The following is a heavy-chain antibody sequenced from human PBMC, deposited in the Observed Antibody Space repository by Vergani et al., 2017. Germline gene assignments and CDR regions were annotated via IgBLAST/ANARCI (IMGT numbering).Heavy chain of an antibody. V-gene: IGHV3-23*04. Sequence: VHLVESGGGVVQPGRSLTLSCVASEFTFSNYAMNWVRQAPGKGLEWVSGISGSGVSAYYTDSVKGRFTISRDNSKNMLFLQMNNLRTEDTAIYYCAXQYFVSGNYLFDYWGQGTLVTVSS. CDR3: AXQYFVSGNYLFDY. J-gene: IGHJ4*02. CDR1: EFTFSNYA. CDR2: ISGSGVSA. D-gene: IGHD3-10*01.